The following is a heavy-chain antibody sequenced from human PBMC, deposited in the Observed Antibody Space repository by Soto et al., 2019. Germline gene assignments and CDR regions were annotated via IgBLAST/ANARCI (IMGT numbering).Heavy chain of an antibody. CDR2: IYHSGST. D-gene: IGHD6-6*01. CDR3: ARVGRLYSSSHPTYYFDY. Sequence: SETLSLTCAVSGGSISSGGYSWSWIRQPPGKGLEWIGYIYHSGSTYYNPSLKSRVTISVDRSKNQFSLKLSSVTAADTAVYYCARVGRLYSSSHPTYYFDYWGQGTLVTVSS. V-gene: IGHV4-30-2*01. CDR1: GGSISSGGYS. J-gene: IGHJ4*02.